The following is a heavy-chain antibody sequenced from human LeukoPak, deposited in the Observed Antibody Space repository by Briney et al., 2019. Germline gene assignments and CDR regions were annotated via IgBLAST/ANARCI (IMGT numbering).Heavy chain of an antibody. CDR2: IYYSGST. D-gene: IGHD6-13*01. CDR3: ARANIAAAVTNWFDP. J-gene: IGHJ5*02. V-gene: IGHV4-30-4*08. Sequence: SETLSLTCTVSGGSISSGDYYWSWIRQPPGKGLEWIGYIYYSGSTYYNPSLKSRVTISVDTSKNQFSLKLSSVTAADTAVYYCARANIAAAVTNWFDPWGQGTLVTVSS. CDR1: GGSISSGDYY.